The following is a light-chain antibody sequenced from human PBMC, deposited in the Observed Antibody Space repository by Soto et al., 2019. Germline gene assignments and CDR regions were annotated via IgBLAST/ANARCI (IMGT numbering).Light chain of an antibody. Sequence: EIVLTQSPGTLFLSPGERATLSCRASQSVSSNYLAWYHQKPGQAPRLLIYGASNRATGIPDRFSGSGSGTDFTLTISRLEPEDSAVYFWQQYGSSPRTFGQGTKVEIK. CDR2: GAS. CDR3: QQYGSSPRT. V-gene: IGKV3-20*01. CDR1: QSVSSNY. J-gene: IGKJ1*01.